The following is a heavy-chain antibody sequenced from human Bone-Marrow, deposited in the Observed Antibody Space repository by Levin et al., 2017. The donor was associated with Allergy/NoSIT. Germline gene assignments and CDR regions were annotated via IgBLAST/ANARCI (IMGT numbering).Heavy chain of an antibody. Sequence: SVKVSCKASGDTFSNYAVSWVRQAPGQGFEWMGAIIPLFGTVSYAQRFQGRVTLTADASTGRAYMELSSLRSEDTAVYYCARDARGGVMFSASDQWGQGTLVIVSS. CDR3: ARDARGGVMFSASDQ. V-gene: IGHV1-69*13. CDR2: IIPLFGTV. D-gene: IGHD3-16*01. CDR1: GDTFSNYA. J-gene: IGHJ4*02.